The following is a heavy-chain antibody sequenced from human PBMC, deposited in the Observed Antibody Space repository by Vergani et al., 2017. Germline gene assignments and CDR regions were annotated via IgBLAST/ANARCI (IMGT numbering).Heavy chain of an antibody. V-gene: IGHV1-18*01. D-gene: IGHD6-13*01. CDR2: IRAYNGNT. J-gene: IGHJ4*02. Sequence: QVQLVQSGAEVKKPGASVKVSCKASGYTFTSYGIGWVRQAPGQGLELMGWIRAYNGNTNYAQKIQGRVTMTTDPSTSTAYMELRSLRSDYTAVYYCARVPLQQLGQMGIFDYWGQGTLVTVSS. CDR3: ARVPLQQLGQMGIFDY. CDR1: GYTFTSYG.